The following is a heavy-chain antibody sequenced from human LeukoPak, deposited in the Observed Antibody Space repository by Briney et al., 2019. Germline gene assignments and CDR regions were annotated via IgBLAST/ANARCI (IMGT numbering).Heavy chain of an antibody. CDR2: IYYSGST. J-gene: IGHJ6*03. D-gene: IGHD2-15*01. V-gene: IGHV4-59*01. CDR3: ARTTEGYCRGRSCYSYYYYMDV. CDR1: GASISSYY. Sequence: SETLSLTCTVSGASISSYYWSWIRQSPGKGLEWIGYIYYSGSTNYNPSLKSRVTISVDTSKNQFSLKLSSVTAADTAVYYCARTTEGYCRGRSCYSYYYYMDVWGKGTTVTVSS.